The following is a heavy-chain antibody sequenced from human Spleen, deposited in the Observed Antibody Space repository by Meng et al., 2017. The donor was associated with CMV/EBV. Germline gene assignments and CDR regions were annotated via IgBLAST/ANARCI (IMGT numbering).Heavy chain of an antibody. CDR3: ARDIGDFWSGYYTGFDY. Sequence: GFSLRTYAFHWVRQAPGKGLEWMGWISAYNGNTNYAQKLQGRVTMTTDTSTSTAYMELRSLRSDDTAVYYCARDIGDFWSGYYTGFDYWGQGTLVTSPQ. CDR2: ISAYNGNT. D-gene: IGHD3-3*01. J-gene: IGHJ4*02. CDR1: GFSLRTYA. V-gene: IGHV1-18*01.